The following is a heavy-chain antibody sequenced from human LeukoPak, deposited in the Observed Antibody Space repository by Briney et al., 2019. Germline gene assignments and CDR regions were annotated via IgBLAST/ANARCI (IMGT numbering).Heavy chain of an antibody. CDR1: GFTFSNFW. Sequence: GGSLRLSCAVSGFTFSNFWMSWVRQAPGRGLEWVANIHPEGNEKYHVESVKGRFTIYRDNAKNSLFLQMNGLRVEDTAVYYCARGDAFSGDHWGQGTLVTVSS. CDR2: IHPEGNEK. J-gene: IGHJ4*02. CDR3: ARGDAFSGDH. V-gene: IGHV3-7*04.